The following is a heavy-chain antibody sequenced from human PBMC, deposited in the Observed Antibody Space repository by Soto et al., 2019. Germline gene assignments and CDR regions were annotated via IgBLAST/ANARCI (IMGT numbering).Heavy chain of an antibody. CDR2: IYYSGST. CDR1: GGSISSSSYY. Sequence: SETLSLTCTVSGGSISSSSYYWGWIRQPPGKGLEWIGSIYYSGSTYYNPSLKSRVTISVDTSKNQFSLKLSSVTAADTAVYYCSGVYGDYWVGYWGQGTLVTVSS. J-gene: IGHJ4*02. V-gene: IGHV4-39*01. D-gene: IGHD4-17*01. CDR3: SGVYGDYWVGY.